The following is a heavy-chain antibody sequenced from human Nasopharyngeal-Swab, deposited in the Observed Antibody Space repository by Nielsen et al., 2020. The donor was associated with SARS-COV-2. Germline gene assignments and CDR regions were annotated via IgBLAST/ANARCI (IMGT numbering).Heavy chain of an antibody. CDR1: GLTVSSTY. J-gene: IGHJ6*02. V-gene: IGHV3-53*01. CDR3: ARESHPPDWGSGGMDV. D-gene: IGHD7-27*01. Sequence: LSLTCAVSGLTVSSTYMSWVRQAPGKGLEWVSVTEIGGTTHYADSVKGRFTISRDNSKNTLYLQMNSLRAEDTAVYYCARESHPPDWGSGGMDVWGQGTTVTVSS. CDR2: TEIGGTT.